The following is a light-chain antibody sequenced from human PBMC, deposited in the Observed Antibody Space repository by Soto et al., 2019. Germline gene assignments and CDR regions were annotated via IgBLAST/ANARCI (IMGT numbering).Light chain of an antibody. J-gene: IGKJ1*01. CDR3: QQYGSSYPWT. V-gene: IGKV3-15*01. CDR1: QSVSTN. Sequence: EIVMTQSPATLSVSPGERATLSCRASQSVSTNLAWYQQKPGQGPRLLIFGASTRATGFPARFSGSGSGTEFTLTIRRLEPEDFAVYYCQQYGSSYPWTFGQGTKVDIK. CDR2: GAS.